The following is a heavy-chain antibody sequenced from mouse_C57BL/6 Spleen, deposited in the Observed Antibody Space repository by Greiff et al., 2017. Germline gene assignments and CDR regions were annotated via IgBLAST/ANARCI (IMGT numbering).Heavy chain of an antibody. CDR1: GYTFTSYW. CDR2: IDPSDSET. CDR3: ARDQALGGYFDV. J-gene: IGHJ1*03. D-gene: IGHD3-2*02. Sequence: VQLQQPGAELVRPGSSVKLSCKASGYTFTSYWMHWVKQRPIQGLEWIGNIDPSDSETHYNQKFKDKATLTVDKSSSTAYMQLSSLTSEDSAVYYCARDQALGGYFDVWGTWTTVTVSS. V-gene: IGHV1-52*01.